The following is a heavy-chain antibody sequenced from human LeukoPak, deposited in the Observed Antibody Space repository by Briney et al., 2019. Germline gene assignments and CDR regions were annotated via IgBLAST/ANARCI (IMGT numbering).Heavy chain of an antibody. CDR2: INPSGGST. CDR3: ARETPNYYDSSGYGGYYGMDV. CDR1: GYTFTSYY. J-gene: IGHJ6*02. V-gene: IGHV1-46*01. Sequence: ASMTVSCKASGYTFTSYYMHWVRQAPGQGLEWMGIINPSGGSTSYAQKFQGRVTMTRDTSTSTVYMELSSLRSEDTAVYYCARETPNYYDSSGYGGYYGMDVWGQGTTVTVSS. D-gene: IGHD3-22*01.